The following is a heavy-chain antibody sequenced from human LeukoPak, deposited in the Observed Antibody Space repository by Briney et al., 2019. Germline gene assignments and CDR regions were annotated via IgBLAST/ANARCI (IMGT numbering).Heavy chain of an antibody. CDR3: ARFIRRGYYGSGSYYRGYFDY. J-gene: IGHJ4*02. Sequence: SETLSLTCPVSGGSISSHYWSWIRQPPEKGLEWIGYTYYSGSTNYNPSLKSRVTISVDTSKNQFSLKLSSVTAADTAVYYCARFIRRGYYGSGSYYRGYFDYWGQGTLVTVSS. V-gene: IGHV4-59*11. CDR2: TYYSGST. D-gene: IGHD3-10*01. CDR1: GGSISSHY.